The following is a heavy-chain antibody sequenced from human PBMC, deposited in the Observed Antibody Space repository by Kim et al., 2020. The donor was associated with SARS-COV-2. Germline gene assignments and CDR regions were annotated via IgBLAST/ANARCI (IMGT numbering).Heavy chain of an antibody. CDR1: GFTFSSYG. V-gene: IGHV3-30*18. Sequence: GGSLRLSCAASGFTFSSYGMHWVRQAPGKGLEWVAVISYDGSNKYYADSVKGRFTISRDNSKNTLYLQMNSLRAEDTAVYYCAKGYDFWSGFSYFYYWG. D-gene: IGHD3-3*01. CDR2: ISYDGSNK. J-gene: IGHJ4*01. CDR3: AKGYDFWSGFSYFYY.